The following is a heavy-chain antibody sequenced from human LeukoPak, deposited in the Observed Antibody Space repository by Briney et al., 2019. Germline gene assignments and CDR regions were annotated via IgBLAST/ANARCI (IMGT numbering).Heavy chain of an antibody. CDR2: ISYDGRNK. V-gene: IGHV3-30*04. Sequence: GGSLRLSCAASGFTFSSYAMHWVRQAPGKGLEWVAVISYDGRNKYYADSVKGRFTISRDNSKNTLYLQMNSLRAEDTAVYYCASTRYCSSTSCYYYYYGMDVWGQGTTVTVSS. D-gene: IGHD2-2*01. J-gene: IGHJ6*02. CDR1: GFTFSSYA. CDR3: ASTRYCSSTSCYYYYYGMDV.